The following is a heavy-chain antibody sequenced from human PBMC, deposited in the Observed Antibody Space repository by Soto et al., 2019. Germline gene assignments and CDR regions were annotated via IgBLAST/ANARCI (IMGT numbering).Heavy chain of an antibody. V-gene: IGHV3-23*01. CDR2: ISDSGGST. CDR3: AKERPRDYYYSSGYYRDAFDI. D-gene: IGHD3-22*01. J-gene: IGHJ3*02. CDR1: GFTFSSYA. Sequence: EVQLLESGGGLVQPGGSLRLSCAASGFTFSSYAMSWVRQAPGKGLEWVSRISDSGGSTYYADSVKGRFTISRDNAKNTEYLQMNSLRAEDTALYYCAKERPRDYYYSSGYYRDAFDIWGQGTMVTVSS.